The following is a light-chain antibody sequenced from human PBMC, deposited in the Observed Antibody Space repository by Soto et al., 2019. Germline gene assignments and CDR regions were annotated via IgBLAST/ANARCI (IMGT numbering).Light chain of an antibody. CDR3: QLSQQRSSWPPIA. CDR1: QSVISTY. CDR2: XAS. Sequence: EIVLTQSPGTLSLSPGERATLSCRASQSVISTYLAWYQQKPGQATRILIYXASFRATGIPERFSGSGSGTDFTLSISSLEPEDFAVYYCQLSQQRSSWPPIAFGQGTRLEI. V-gene: IGKV3D-20*02. J-gene: IGKJ5*01.